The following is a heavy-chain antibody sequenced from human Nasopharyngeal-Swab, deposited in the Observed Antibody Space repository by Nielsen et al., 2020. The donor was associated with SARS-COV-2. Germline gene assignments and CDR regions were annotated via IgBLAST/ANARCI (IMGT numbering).Heavy chain of an antibody. Sequence: WIRQPPGKALEWLALIDWDDDKYYSTSLKTRLTITKNTYKNQVVFTMTNMHPVDAATYYCARKPPLDYCFDYWGQGTLVTVSS. V-gene: IGHV2-70*01. CDR3: ARKPPLDYCFDY. CDR2: IDWDDDK. D-gene: IGHD3/OR15-3a*01. J-gene: IGHJ4*02.